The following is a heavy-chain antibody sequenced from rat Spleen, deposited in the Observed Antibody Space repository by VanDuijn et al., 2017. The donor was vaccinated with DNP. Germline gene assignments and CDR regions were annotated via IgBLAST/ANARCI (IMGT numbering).Heavy chain of an antibody. CDR1: GFTFSDYY. J-gene: IGHJ2*01. D-gene: IGHD1-6*01. CDR2: ISTSGSRT. Sequence: EVQLVQSGGDLVQPERSLKLSCAASGFTFSDYYMAWVRQAPKKGLEWVATISTSGSRTYYPDSVKGRFTISRDNAKSSLYLQMDSLRSEDTATYYCAARAPGDYYYGGYFDYWGQGVMVTVSS. V-gene: IGHV5S10*01. CDR3: AARAPGDYYYGGYFDY.